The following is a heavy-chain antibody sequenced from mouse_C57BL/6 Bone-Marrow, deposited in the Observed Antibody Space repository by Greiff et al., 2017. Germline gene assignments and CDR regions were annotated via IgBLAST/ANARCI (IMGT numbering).Heavy chain of an antibody. V-gene: IGHV1-64*01. CDR2: MHPNGGSP. Sequence: VQLQQPGAELVKPGASVKLSCKASGYTFTNYWMHWVKQRPGQGLEWIGMMHPNGGSPDYNEKFKSEATLSVDKSSRTAYMELSSRTSEFSAVYYCARSYDYDDYTMDYWGQGTSVTVSS. CDR3: ARSYDYDDYTMDY. J-gene: IGHJ4*01. D-gene: IGHD2-4*01. CDR1: GYTFTNYW.